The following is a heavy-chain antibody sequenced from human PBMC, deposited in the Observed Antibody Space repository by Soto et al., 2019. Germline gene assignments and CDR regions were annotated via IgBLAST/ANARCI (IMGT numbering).Heavy chain of an antibody. J-gene: IGHJ4*02. CDR2: IWYDGSNK. Sequence: GGCLRLSCAASGFSLSSYGMHWVRQAPGKGLEWVAVIWYDGSNKYYADSVKGRFTISRDNSKNTLYLQMNSLRAEDTAVYYRARDHSSSSPDYWGQGTLVTVSS. CDR3: ARDHSSSSPDY. D-gene: IGHD6-13*01. V-gene: IGHV3-33*01. CDR1: GFSLSSYG.